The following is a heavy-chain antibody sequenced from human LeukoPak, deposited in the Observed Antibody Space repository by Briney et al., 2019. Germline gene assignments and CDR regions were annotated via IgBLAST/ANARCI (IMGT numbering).Heavy chain of an antibody. CDR3: AKDIVWFGELFYGMDV. J-gene: IGHJ6*02. Sequence: GGSLRLSCAASGFTFSDYYMSWIRQAPGKGLEWVSYISSSGSTIYYADSVKGRFTISRDNAKNSLYLQMNSLRAEDTALYYCAKDIVWFGELFYGMDVWGQGTTVTVSS. CDR1: GFTFSDYY. CDR2: ISSSGSTI. V-gene: IGHV3-11*01. D-gene: IGHD3-10*01.